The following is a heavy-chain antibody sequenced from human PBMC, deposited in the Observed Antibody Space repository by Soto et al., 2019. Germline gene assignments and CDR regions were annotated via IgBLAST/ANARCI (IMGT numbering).Heavy chain of an antibody. CDR3: ARTSDEYYDFWSGPDLGYYYMDV. V-gene: IGHV4-59*11. CDR2: IYYSGST. D-gene: IGHD3-3*01. Sequence: PSETLSLTCTVSGGSISSHYWSWIRQPPGQGLEWIGYIYYSGSTNYNPSLKSRVTISVDTSKNQFSLKLSSVTAADTAVYYCARTSDEYYDFWSGPDLGYYYMDVWGKGTTVTVSS. CDR1: GGSISSHY. J-gene: IGHJ6*03.